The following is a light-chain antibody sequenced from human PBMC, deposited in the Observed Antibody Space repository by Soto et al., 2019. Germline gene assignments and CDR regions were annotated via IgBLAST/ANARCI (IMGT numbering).Light chain of an antibody. CDR3: CSYVGRFVV. V-gene: IGLV2-11*01. CDR1: SSDVGGYNY. Sequence: QSALTQPRSVSGSPGQSVTISCTGTSSDVGGYNYVSWYQQHPGKAPKLMIYDVSKRPSGVPDRFSGSKSGNTASLTISGLQAEDEADYHCCSYVGRFVVFGGGTKLTVL. CDR2: DVS. J-gene: IGLJ2*01.